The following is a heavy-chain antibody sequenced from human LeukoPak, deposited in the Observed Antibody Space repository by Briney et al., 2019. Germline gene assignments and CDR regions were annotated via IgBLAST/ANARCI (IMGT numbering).Heavy chain of an antibody. CDR1: GCSIRNYY. J-gene: IGHJ4*02. Sequence: SETLSLTCTVSGCSIRNYYWSWIRQPPGKGLEWIGYIYYTGSTTSNPSLKSRVTISVNTSKNQFSLKLSSVTAADTAVYYYASAGSSSWNCLSDYWGPGTLVTVSS. CDR3: ASAGSSSWNCLSDY. V-gene: IGHV4-59*01. D-gene: IGHD6-13*01. CDR2: IYYTGST.